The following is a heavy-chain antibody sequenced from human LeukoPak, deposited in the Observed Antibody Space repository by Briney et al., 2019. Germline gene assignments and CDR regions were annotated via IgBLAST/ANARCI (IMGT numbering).Heavy chain of an antibody. CDR3: AKSYGSGSPPFDY. CDR2: IGSNSVPT. CDR1: GFTFSSYS. Sequence: PGGSLRLSCAASGFTFSSYSMNWVRQAPGKGLEWVSGIGSNSVPTVYADSVKGRFTISRDNSKNTLYLQMNSLRAEDTAVYYCAKSYGSGSPPFDYWGQGTLVTVSS. J-gene: IGHJ4*02. V-gene: IGHV3-23*01. D-gene: IGHD3-10*01.